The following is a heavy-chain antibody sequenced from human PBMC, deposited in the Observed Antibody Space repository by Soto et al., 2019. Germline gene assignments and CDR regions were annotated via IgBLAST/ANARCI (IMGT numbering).Heavy chain of an antibody. V-gene: IGHV1-3*04. J-gene: IGHJ4*02. D-gene: IGHD2-21*01. Sequence: XSVKVSFKASGYTFTYYAMHWVRQAPGQRLEWMGWISTGNGNTKYSQKFQGRVTITRDTSATTAYMELSSLRSEDTAVYYCENGSQMWTPDYWGQGTLVTVSS. CDR1: GYTFTYYA. CDR2: ISTGNGNT. CDR3: ENGSQMWTPDY.